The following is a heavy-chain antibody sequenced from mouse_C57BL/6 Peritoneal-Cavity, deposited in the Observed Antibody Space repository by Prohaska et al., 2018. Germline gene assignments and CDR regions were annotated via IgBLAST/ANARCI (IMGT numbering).Heavy chain of an antibody. CDR2: INPSSCYS. D-gene: IGHD1-1*01. CDR3: ARSDITTVVADC. CDR1: GYTFTSYT. J-gene: IGHJ2*01. Sequence: MSCKASGYTFTSYTMHWVKQRPGQGLEWIGYINPSSCYSKYNQKFKDKATLTADKSSSTAYMQLSSLTSEDSAIYYCARSDITTVVADCWGQGTTLTVSS. V-gene: IGHV1-4*01.